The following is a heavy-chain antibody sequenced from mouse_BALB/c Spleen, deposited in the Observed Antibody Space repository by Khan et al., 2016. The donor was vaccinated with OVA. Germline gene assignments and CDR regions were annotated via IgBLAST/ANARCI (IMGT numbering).Heavy chain of an antibody. J-gene: IGHJ3*01. CDR2: ISDGGSNT. Sequence: EVELVESGGGLVKPGGSLKLSCAASGFTFSDYYMYWVRQTPEKRLEWVATISDGGSNTYYPDSVKGRFTISRDNAKNNLYLQMNSRKSEDTAMYFCARAGYGGFAYWGQGTLVTVSA. V-gene: IGHV5-4*02. CDR3: ARAGYGGFAY. CDR1: GFTFSDYY. D-gene: IGHD1-1*02.